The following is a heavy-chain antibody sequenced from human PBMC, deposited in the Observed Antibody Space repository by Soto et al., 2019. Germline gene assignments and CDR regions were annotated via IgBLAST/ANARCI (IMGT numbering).Heavy chain of an antibody. Sequence: GGSLRLSCAASGFTFSSYAMSWVRQAPGKGLEWVSAISGSGGSTYYADSVKGRFTISRDNSKNTLYLQMNSLRAEDTALYYCAKAGITGTTSYGMDVWGQGTTVTVSS. CDR1: GFTFSSYA. V-gene: IGHV3-23*01. D-gene: IGHD1-7*01. CDR2: ISGSGGST. J-gene: IGHJ6*02. CDR3: AKAGITGTTSYGMDV.